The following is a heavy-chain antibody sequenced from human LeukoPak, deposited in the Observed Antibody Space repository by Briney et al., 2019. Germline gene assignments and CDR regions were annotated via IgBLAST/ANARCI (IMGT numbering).Heavy chain of an antibody. CDR2: ISNNGGYT. CDR3: AKFSRPRGYCSGGSCPNIDY. D-gene: IGHD2-15*01. J-gene: IGHJ4*02. CDR1: GFTFSSSA. V-gene: IGHV3-23*01. Sequence: GGSLRLSCAASGFTFSSSAMSWVRQAPGKGLEWVSAISNNGGYTYYADSVQGRFTISRDNSKSTLCLQMNSLRAEDTAVYYCAKFSRPRGYCSGGSCPNIDYWGQGTLVTVSS.